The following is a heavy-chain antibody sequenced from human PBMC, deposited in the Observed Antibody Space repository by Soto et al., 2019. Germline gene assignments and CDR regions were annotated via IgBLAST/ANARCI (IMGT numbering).Heavy chain of an antibody. CDR1: GYTFTSYG. CDR3: ARDSGSGYYYDDFYI. D-gene: IGHD3-22*01. J-gene: IGHJ3*02. V-gene: IGHV1-18*01. CDR2: ISAYNGNT. Sequence: ASVKVSCKAPGYTFTSYGISWVRQAPGQGLEWMGWISAYNGNTNYAQKLQGRVTMTTDTSTSTAYMELRSLRSDDTAVYYCARDSGSGYYYDDFYIFGQRTMVTVSS.